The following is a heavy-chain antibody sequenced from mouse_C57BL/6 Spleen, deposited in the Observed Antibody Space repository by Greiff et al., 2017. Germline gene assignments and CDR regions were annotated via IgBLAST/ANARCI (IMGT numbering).Heavy chain of an antibody. CDR3: ARYPATGYAMDY. D-gene: IGHD1-1*01. J-gene: IGHJ4*01. V-gene: IGHV1-42*01. Sequence: VQLKESGPELVKPGASVKISCKASGYSFTGYYMNWVKQSPEKSLEWIGEINPSTGGTTYNQKFKAKATLTVDKSSSTAYMQLKSLTSEDSAVYYCARYPATGYAMDYWGQGTSVTVSS. CDR2: INPSTGGT. CDR1: GYSFTGYY.